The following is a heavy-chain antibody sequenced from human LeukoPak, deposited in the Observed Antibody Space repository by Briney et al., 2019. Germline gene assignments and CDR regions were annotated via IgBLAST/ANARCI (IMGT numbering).Heavy chain of an antibody. J-gene: IGHJ4*01. CDR2: IYTSGST. CDR1: GGSISSGSYY. Sequence: PSQTLSLTCTVSGGSISSGSYYWSWIRQPAGKGLEWIGRIYTSGSTNYNPSLKSRVTISVDTSKNQFSLKLSSVTAADTAVYYCARSLRGRGEGVHYHFDYWGHGTLVTVSS. CDR3: ARSLRGRGEGVHYHFDY. D-gene: IGHD3-16*01. V-gene: IGHV4-61*02.